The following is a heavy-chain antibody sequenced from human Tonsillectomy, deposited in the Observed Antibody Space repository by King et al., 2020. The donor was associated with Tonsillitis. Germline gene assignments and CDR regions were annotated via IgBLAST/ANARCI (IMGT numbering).Heavy chain of an antibody. CDR1: GGSISSRNW. J-gene: IGHJ6*03. CDR3: SKRPAAVSQYYHMDG. V-gene: IGHV4-4*02. CDR2: IYQSGTT. D-gene: IGHD2-2*01. Sequence: QLQESGPGLLKPSGTLSLTCAVSGGSISSRNWWGWVRQPPGKGLEWIGEIYQSGTTHYNPSRKSRVTISVETSKNQFSLNLTSVTAADTAVYFCSKRPAAVSQYYHMDGWGKGTTVTVSS.